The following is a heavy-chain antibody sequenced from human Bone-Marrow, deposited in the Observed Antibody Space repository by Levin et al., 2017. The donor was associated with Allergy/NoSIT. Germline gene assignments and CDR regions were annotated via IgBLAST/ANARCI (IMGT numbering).Heavy chain of an antibody. Sequence: SCSASGLTVSDNYMTWVRQPPGKGLDWISLMFAGGATYYADSVKGRFTVSRDTSKNTFYLQMTSLRPDDTAVYFCTRTIYTVLTTYMDVWGKGTMVTVSS. D-gene: IGHD3-9*01. J-gene: IGHJ6*03. CDR1: GLTVSDNY. CDR3: TRTIYTVLTTYMDV. V-gene: IGHV3-66*02. CDR2: MFAGGAT.